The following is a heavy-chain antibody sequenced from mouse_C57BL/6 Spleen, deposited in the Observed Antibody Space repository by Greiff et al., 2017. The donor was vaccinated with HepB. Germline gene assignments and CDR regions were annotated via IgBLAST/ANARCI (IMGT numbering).Heavy chain of an antibody. CDR3: ARSGDYAPFAY. D-gene: IGHD2-4*01. CDR2: INPNNGGT. J-gene: IGHJ3*01. V-gene: IGHV1-18*01. CDR1: GYTFTDYN. Sequence: VQLQQSGPELVKPGASVKIPCKASGYTFTDYNMDWVKQSHGKSLEWIGDINPNNGGTIYNQKFKGKATLTVDKSSSTAYMELRSLTSEDTAVYYCARSGDYAPFAYWGQGTLVTVSA.